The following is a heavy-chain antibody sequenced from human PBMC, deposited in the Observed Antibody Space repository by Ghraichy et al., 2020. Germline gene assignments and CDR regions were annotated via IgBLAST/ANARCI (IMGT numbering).Heavy chain of an antibody. CDR1: GGSISSGGYY. CDR3: AREVRDLGYCSSTSCYTTKKYYYYGMDV. Sequence: SETLSLTCTVSGGSISSGGYYWSWIRQHPGKGLEWIGYIYYSGSTYYNPSLKSRVTISVDTSKNQFSLKLSSVTAADTAVYYCAREVRDLGYCSSTSCYTTKKYYYYGMDVWGQGTTVTVSS. V-gene: IGHV4-31*03. D-gene: IGHD2-2*01. CDR2: IYYSGST. J-gene: IGHJ6*02.